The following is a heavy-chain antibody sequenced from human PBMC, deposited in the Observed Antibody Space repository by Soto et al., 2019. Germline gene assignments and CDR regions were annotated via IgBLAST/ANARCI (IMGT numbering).Heavy chain of an antibody. Sequence: SETLSLTCTVSGGSISSGDYYWSWIRQPPGKGLEWIGYIYYSGSTYYNPSLKSRVTISVDTSKNQFSLKLSSVTAADTAVYYCASGTYYYDSSGYSSPYFDYWGQGTLVTVSS. CDR3: ASGTYYYDSSGYSSPYFDY. CDR2: IYYSGST. D-gene: IGHD3-22*01. V-gene: IGHV4-30-4*01. J-gene: IGHJ4*02. CDR1: GGSISSGDYY.